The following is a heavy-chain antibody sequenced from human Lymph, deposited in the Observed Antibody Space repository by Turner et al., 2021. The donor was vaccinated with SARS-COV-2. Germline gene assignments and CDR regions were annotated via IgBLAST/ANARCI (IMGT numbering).Heavy chain of an antibody. D-gene: IGHD3-22*01. CDR2: ISSSSSYI. CDR3: ARERYDSSGSESYYFDY. Sequence: EVQLVESGGGLVKPGGSLRLSWAASGFTLSSYTMNWVLQAPGKGLEWVSSISSSSSYIYYADSVKGRFTISRDNAKNSLYLQMNSLRAEDTAVYYCARERYDSSGSESYYFDYWGQGTLVTVSS. CDR1: GFTLSSYT. J-gene: IGHJ4*02. V-gene: IGHV3-21*01.